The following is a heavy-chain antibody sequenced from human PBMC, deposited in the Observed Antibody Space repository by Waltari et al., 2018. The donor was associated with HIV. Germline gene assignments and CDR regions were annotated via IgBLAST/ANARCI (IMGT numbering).Heavy chain of an antibody. CDR2: INPSGST. D-gene: IGHD4-17*01. CDR1: GGSSSGYY. Sequence: QVQLQQWGAGLLKPSETLSLTCAVYGGSSSGYYWSWIRQPPGKGLEWIGEINPSGSTNYSPCRKSRVTISVDTSKNQCALKLSSVTAADTAVYYCARTNQDYGDYYYYYGMDVWGQGTTVTVSS. J-gene: IGHJ6*02. V-gene: IGHV4-34*01. CDR3: ARTNQDYGDYYYYYGMDV.